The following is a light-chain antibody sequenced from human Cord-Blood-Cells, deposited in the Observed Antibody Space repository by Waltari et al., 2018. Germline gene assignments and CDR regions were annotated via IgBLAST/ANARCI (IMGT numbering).Light chain of an antibody. V-gene: IGKV1-5*03. CDR2: KAS. CDR3: QQYNSYST. CDR1: QSISSW. J-gene: IGKJ1*01. Sequence: DIQMTQSPSTLSASVGDRVTITCWASQSISSWLAWYQQKPGKAPKLLIYKASSLESGVPSRFSGSGSGTEFTLTISSPQPDDFATYYCQQYNSYSTFGQGTKVEIK.